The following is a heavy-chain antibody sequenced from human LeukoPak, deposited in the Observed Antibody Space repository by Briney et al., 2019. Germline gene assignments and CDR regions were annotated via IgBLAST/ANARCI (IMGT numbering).Heavy chain of an antibody. V-gene: IGHV1-8*01. CDR2: TNPNSGDT. CDR3: ARGRLNGNVDF. J-gene: IGHJ4*02. D-gene: IGHD1-20*01. CDR1: GYTFTGYD. Sequence: ASVKVSCNTSGYTFTGYDINWVRQAAGQGFEWMGWTNPNSGDTGYAHNLQGRITITRDSSTATVFMELSSLRSEDTAMYYCARGRLNGNVDFWGQGTPVTVSS.